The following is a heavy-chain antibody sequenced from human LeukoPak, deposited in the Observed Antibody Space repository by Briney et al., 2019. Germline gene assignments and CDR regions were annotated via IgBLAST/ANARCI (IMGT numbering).Heavy chain of an antibody. V-gene: IGHV1-2*02. D-gene: IGHD6-19*01. CDR3: ARAPPYSSGPHGY. Sequence: ASVKVSCKASGYTFTSYGISWVRQAPGQGLEWMGWINPNSGGTNYAQKFQGRVTMTRDTSISTAYMELSRLRSDDTAVYYCARAPPYSSGPHGYWGQGTLVTVSS. CDR1: GYTFTSYG. J-gene: IGHJ4*02. CDR2: INPNSGGT.